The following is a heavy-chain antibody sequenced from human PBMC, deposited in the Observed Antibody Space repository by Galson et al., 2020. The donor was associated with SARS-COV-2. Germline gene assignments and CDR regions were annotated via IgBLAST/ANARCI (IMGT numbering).Heavy chain of an antibody. J-gene: IGHJ4*02. CDR1: GGTFSSYA. V-gene: IGHV1-69*10. D-gene: IGHD3-22*01. CDR2: IIPILGIA. CDR3: ARGYYYDSSGNLPYDY. Sequence: SVKVSCKASGGTFSSYAISWVRQAPGQGLEWMGGIIPILGIANYAQKFQGRVTITADKSTSTAYMELSSLRSEDTAVYYCARGYYYDSSGNLPYDYWGQGTLVTVSS.